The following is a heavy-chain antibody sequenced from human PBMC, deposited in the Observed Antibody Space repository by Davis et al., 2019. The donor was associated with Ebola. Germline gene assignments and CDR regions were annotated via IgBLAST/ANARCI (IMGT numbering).Heavy chain of an antibody. Sequence: PSETLSLTCAVYGGSFSGYYWSWIRQPPGKGLEWIGEINHSGSTNYNPSLKSRVTISVDTSKNQFSLKLSSVTAADTAVYYCARNGAYLGFSGWFDPWGQGTLVTVSS. V-gene: IGHV4-34*01. D-gene: IGHD3-16*01. CDR3: ARNGAYLGFSGWFDP. CDR2: INHSGST. CDR1: GGSFSGYY. J-gene: IGHJ5*02.